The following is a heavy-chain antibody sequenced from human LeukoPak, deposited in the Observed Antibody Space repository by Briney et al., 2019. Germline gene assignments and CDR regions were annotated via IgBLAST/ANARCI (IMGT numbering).Heavy chain of an antibody. Sequence: PRGSLRLSCAASGLTFSNYAMSWVRQAPGKGLEWVSAISGNGGRTYYADSVKGRFTISGDNSKNTLYLQMNSLRAEDTAVYYCASGSSGYVLDYWGQGTLVTVSS. V-gene: IGHV3-23*01. J-gene: IGHJ4*02. CDR3: ASGSSGYVLDY. D-gene: IGHD3-22*01. CDR2: ISGNGGRT. CDR1: GLTFSNYA.